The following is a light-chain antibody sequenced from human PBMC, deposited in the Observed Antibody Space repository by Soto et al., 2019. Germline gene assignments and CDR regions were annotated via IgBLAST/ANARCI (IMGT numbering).Light chain of an antibody. V-gene: IGLV2-23*02. Sequence: QSVLAQPASVSGSPEQSVTISCTGTSSDVGTYNLVSWYQQHPGKAPKLIIYEVAERPSGVSNRFSGSKFGNTASLTISGLLPEDEADYYCCSYGGSSALPYGFGTGTKVTVL. CDR1: SSDVGTYNL. CDR2: EVA. CDR3: CSYGGSSALPYG. J-gene: IGLJ1*01.